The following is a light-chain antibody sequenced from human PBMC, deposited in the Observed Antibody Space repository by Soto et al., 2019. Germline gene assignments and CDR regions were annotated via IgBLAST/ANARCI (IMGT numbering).Light chain of an antibody. CDR2: GAS. V-gene: IGKV1-27*01. CDR1: QGISNY. Sequence: DIQMTQSTSSLSSSVGDTVTITCRASQGISNYLAWYEQKPGKVPKVLIYGASILQSGVPSRFSGSGSGTDFTLTISRLQPEDVATCYCQKDNGAPFTFGGGTKVEIK. J-gene: IGKJ4*01. CDR3: QKDNGAPFT.